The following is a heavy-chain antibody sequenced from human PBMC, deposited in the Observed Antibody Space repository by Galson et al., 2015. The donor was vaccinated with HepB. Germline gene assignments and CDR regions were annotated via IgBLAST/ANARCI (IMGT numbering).Heavy chain of an antibody. D-gene: IGHD3-16*02. CDR2: ISSNGGST. CDR3: VKDGGSSYDYLWGSYRGGDY. J-gene: IGHJ4*02. CDR1: GFTFSNYA. Sequence: SLRLSCAASGFTFSNYAMHWVRQAPGKGLKYVSTISSNGGSTYYADSVKGRFTISRDNSKNTLYLQMTSLRAEDTAVYYCVKDGGSSYDYLWGSYRGGDYWGQGTLVTVSS. V-gene: IGHV3-64D*06.